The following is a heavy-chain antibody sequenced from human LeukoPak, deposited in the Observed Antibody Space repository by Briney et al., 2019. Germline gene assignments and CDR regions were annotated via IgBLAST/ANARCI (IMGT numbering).Heavy chain of an antibody. D-gene: IGHD6-19*01. Sequence: GGSLRLSCAASGFTFSSYWMHWVRQTPGTGLVWISRIKSDGSTTSYADSVKGRFTVSRDNAKNTLYLQMNSLRAEDTAVYYCARVLSGSGWYETPFDYWGQGTLVTVSS. V-gene: IGHV3-74*01. CDR2: IKSDGSTT. CDR3: ARVLSGSGWYETPFDY. CDR1: GFTFSSYW. J-gene: IGHJ4*02.